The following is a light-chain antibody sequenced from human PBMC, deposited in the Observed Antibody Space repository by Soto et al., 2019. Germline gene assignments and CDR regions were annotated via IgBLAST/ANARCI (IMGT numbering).Light chain of an antibody. CDR2: GAS. CDR1: QSVSSY. Sequence: EIVLTQSPATLSLSPGERATLSCRASQSVSSYLAWYQQKPGQAPRLLIYGASTRATGIPARFSGSGSGTEFTLTISRLQSEDFAVYYCQKYNNWPPITVGQGTRLEIK. J-gene: IGKJ5*01. CDR3: QKYNNWPPIT. V-gene: IGKV3-15*01.